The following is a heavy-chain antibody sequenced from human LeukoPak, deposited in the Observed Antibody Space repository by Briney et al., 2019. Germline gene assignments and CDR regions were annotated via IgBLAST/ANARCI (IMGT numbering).Heavy chain of an antibody. CDR3: AKGPFFYYDASGYNYFDS. J-gene: IGHJ4*02. V-gene: IGHV3-30*18. Sequence: GRSLRLSCAASGFTFSSYAMHWVRQAPGKGLEWVALISYDGSNKYYADSVKGRFTISRDNSKNTLYLQMNSLRAEDTAVYYCAKGPFFYYDASGYNYFDSWGQGTLVTVSS. D-gene: IGHD3-22*01. CDR2: ISYDGSNK. CDR1: GFTFSSYA.